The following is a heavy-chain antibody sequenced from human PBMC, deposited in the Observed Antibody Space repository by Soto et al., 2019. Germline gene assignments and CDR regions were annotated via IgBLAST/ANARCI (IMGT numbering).Heavy chain of an antibody. D-gene: IGHD3-16*01. CDR2: IIPIFGTA. CDR3: ARERKGANYFQH. CDR1: GGTFSSYA. J-gene: IGHJ1*01. Sequence: QVQLVQSGAEVKKPGSSVKVSCKASGGTFSSYAISWVRQAPGQGLEWMGGIIPIFGTANYAQKFQGRVRITADKCTSTAYTELSSLRSEDTAVYYCARERKGANYFQHWGQGTLVTVSS. V-gene: IGHV1-69*06.